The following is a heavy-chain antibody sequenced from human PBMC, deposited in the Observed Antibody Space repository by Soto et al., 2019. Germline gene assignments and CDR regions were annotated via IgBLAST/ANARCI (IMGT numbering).Heavy chain of an antibody. CDR2: IDPDDSYI. Sequence: EVQLVQSGAEVKTPGESLRISCKGSGYNFINYWISWVRQMPGKGLEWMGRIDPDDSYINYSPSFQGHVTISVDKSISTAYLHWSSLKASDTAMYYCVRRDDFFDYWGQGTLVTVSS. J-gene: IGHJ4*02. CDR1: GYNFINYW. V-gene: IGHV5-10-1*03. CDR3: VRRDDFFDY.